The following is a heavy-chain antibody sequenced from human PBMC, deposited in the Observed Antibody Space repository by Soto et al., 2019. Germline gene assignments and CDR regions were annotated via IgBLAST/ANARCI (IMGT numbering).Heavy chain of an antibody. Sequence: GASVKVSCKASGGTFSSYAISWVRQAPGQGLEWMGGIIPIFGTANYAQKFQGRVTITADESTSTAYMELSSLRSEDTAVYYCARGNNYEILPGYGYYYYGMDVWGQGTTVTVSS. V-gene: IGHV1-69*13. CDR3: ARGNNYEILPGYGYYYYGMDV. D-gene: IGHD3-9*01. CDR2: IIPIFGTA. J-gene: IGHJ6*02. CDR1: GGTFSSYA.